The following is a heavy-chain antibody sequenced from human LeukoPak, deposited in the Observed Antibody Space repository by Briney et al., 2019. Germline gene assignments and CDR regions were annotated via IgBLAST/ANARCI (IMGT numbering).Heavy chain of an antibody. D-gene: IGHD2-15*01. Sequence: PGGSLRLSCAASGFTVSSNYMSWVRQAPGKGLEWVSVIYSGGSTYYADSVKGRFTISRDNSKNTVYLQMNSLRAEDTAVYYCARGLPTLLFDYWGQGTLVTVSS. V-gene: IGHV3-53*01. J-gene: IGHJ4*02. CDR1: GFTVSSNY. CDR2: IYSGGST. CDR3: ARGLPTLLFDY.